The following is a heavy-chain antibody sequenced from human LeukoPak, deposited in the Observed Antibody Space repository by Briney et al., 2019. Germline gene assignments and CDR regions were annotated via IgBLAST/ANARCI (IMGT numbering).Heavy chain of an antibody. V-gene: IGHV3-48*01. CDR2: ISSSSSTI. CDR1: GFTFSSYS. Sequence: GGSLRLSCAASGFTFSSYSMNWVRQAPGKGLEWVSYISSSSSTIYYADSVKGRFTISRDNAKNSLYLQINSLRAEDTAVYYCARESIVGGYDYWGQGTLVTVSS. CDR3: ARESIVGGYDY. D-gene: IGHD1-26*01. J-gene: IGHJ4*02.